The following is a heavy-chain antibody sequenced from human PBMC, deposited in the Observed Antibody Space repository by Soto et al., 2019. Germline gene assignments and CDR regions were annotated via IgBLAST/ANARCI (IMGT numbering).Heavy chain of an antibody. CDR3: ARMFHCSGGTCPFDY. J-gene: IGHJ4*02. CDR1: GFSLSTSGMR. Sequence: SGPTREPTQTLTLTCTFSGFSLSTSGMRVSWIRQPPGKALEWLARIDWDDDKFYNTSLKTRLTISKDSSKNQVVLTMTNMDPVDTATYYCARMFHCSGGTCPFDYWGQGALVTVSS. CDR2: IDWDDDK. D-gene: IGHD2-15*01. V-gene: IGHV2-70*04.